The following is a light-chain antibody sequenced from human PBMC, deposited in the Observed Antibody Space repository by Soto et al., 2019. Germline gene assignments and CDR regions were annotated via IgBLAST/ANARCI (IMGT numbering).Light chain of an antibody. CDR2: AAS. J-gene: IGKJ4*01. CDR1: QGISTY. V-gene: IGKV1-9*01. Sequence: DIQLTQSPSFLSASVGDRVTITCRASQGISTYLAWYQQKPGKAPKLLIYAASILQSGVPSRFSGSGSGTEFTLTISSLQPEDVATYYCQQVNSYRLTFGGGTKVEMK. CDR3: QQVNSYRLT.